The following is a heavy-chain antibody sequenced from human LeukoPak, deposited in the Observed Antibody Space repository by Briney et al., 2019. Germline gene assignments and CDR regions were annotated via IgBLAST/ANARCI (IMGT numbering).Heavy chain of an antibody. Sequence: GGSLRLSCAASGFTFSSYAMSWVRQAPGKGLEWVSAISGSGGSTYYADSVKGRFTISRDNSKNTLYLQMNSLRAEDTAVYYCAKDQVPNWNYDCVDFDYWGQGTLVTVSS. J-gene: IGHJ4*02. CDR2: ISGSGGST. CDR3: AKDQVPNWNYDCVDFDY. CDR1: GFTFSSYA. D-gene: IGHD1-7*01. V-gene: IGHV3-23*01.